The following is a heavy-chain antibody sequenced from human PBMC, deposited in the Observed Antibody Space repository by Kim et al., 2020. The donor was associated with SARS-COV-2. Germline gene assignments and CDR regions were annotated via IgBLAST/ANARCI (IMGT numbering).Heavy chain of an antibody. D-gene: IGHD4-4*01. J-gene: IGHJ5*02. Sequence: YTPSLKSRVTISVDTSKNQFSLKLSSVTAADTAVYYCARYTTPHMTTVFTWGQGTLVTVSS. V-gene: IGHV4-39*01. CDR3: ARYTTPHMTTVFT.